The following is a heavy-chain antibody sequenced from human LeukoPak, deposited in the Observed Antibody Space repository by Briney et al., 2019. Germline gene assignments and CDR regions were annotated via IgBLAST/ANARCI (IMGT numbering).Heavy chain of an antibody. CDR2: IYYSGST. CDR3: ARVEWFGELSPFDI. D-gene: IGHD3-10*01. V-gene: IGHV4-59*01. Sequence: SETLSLICTVSGGSISSYYWTWIRQPPGEGLEWIGYIYYSGSTNYNPSLKSRVTISVDTSKNQFSLRLSSVTAADTAVYYCARVEWFGELSPFDIWGQGTMVTVSS. J-gene: IGHJ3*02. CDR1: GGSISSYY.